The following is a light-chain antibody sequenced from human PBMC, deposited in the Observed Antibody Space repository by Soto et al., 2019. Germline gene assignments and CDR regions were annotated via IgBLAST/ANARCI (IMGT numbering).Light chain of an antibody. J-gene: IGKJ1*01. CDR3: QQLTDWPPQWK. V-gene: IGKV3-11*01. CDR2: DAS. CDR1: QSISSS. Sequence: VVLTPSPDTLSLPPWERATLSCRASQSISSSLAWYQQKPGQAPRLLIYDASSRATGIPARFSGSGSGTDFTLTISSLEPEDFAVYYCQQLTDWPPQWKFGQGTKVDI.